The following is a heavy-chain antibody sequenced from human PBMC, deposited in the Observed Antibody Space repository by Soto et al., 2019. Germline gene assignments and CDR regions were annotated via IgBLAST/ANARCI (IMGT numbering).Heavy chain of an antibody. Sequence: SETLSLTCTVSGGSISSYYWSWIRQPPGKGLEWIGEINHSGSTNYNPSLKSRVTISVDTSKNQFSLKLSSVTAADTAVYYCATRSAAHYYYGMDVWGQGTTVTVSS. J-gene: IGHJ6*02. CDR2: INHSGST. CDR1: GGSISSYY. V-gene: IGHV4-34*01. D-gene: IGHD2-2*01. CDR3: ATRSAAHYYYGMDV.